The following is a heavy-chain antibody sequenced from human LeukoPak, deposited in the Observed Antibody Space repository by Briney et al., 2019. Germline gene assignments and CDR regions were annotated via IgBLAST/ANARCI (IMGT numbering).Heavy chain of an antibody. J-gene: IGHJ4*02. CDR2: IYPGDSDT. V-gene: IGHV5-51*01. D-gene: IGHD3-22*01. CDR3: ARQYYDSSGYVPYFDY. Sequence: ESLKISCKGSGYTFTTYWIGWVRQMPGKGLEWMGIIYPGDSDTRYSPSLQGQVTISADKSTSTAYLQWSSLKASDTAMYYCARQYYDSSGYVPYFDYWGQGTLVTVSS. CDR1: GYTFTTYW.